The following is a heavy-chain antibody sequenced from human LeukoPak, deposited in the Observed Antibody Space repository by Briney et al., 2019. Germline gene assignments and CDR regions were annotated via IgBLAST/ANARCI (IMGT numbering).Heavy chain of an antibody. CDR1: GGSISSGDYY. D-gene: IGHD2-2*02. J-gene: IGHJ4*02. V-gene: IGHV4-30-4*08. CDR2: IYYSGST. CDR3: ARDSGIVVVPAAIRAPGYFDY. Sequence: SQTLSLTCTVSGGSISSGDYYWSWIRQPPGKGLEWIGYIYYSGSTYYNPSLKGRVTISVDTSKNQFSLKLSSVTAADTAVYYCARDSGIVVVPAAIRAPGYFDYWGQGTLVTVSS.